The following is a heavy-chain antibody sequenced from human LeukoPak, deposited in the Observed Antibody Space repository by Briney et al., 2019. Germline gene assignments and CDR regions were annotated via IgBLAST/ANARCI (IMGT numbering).Heavy chain of an antibody. V-gene: IGHV3-23*01. CDR1: GFTFSSYA. CDR2: ISGSGDNT. CDR3: AKDFRIGNSAHFDY. J-gene: IGHJ4*02. D-gene: IGHD3-3*02. Sequence: GGSLRLSCAASGFTFSSYAMSWVRQAPGKGLEWVSGISGSGDNTYYADSVKGRFSISRDNSKNTLYLQMDSLRGEDTAVYYCAKDFRIGNSAHFDYWGQGALVTVSS.